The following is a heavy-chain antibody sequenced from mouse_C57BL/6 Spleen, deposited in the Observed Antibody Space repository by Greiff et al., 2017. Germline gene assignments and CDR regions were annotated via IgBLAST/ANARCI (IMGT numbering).Heavy chain of an antibody. CDR2: ISSGGSYT. D-gene: IGHD4-1*01. J-gene: IGHJ2*01. Sequence: EVQGVESGGDLVKPGGSLKLSCAASGFTFSSYGLSWVRQTPDKRLEWVATISSGGSYTYYPDSVKGRFTIYRDNAKNTLYLHMSSLKSADTAMYYCARPLTGTSFDYWGQGTTLTVSS. V-gene: IGHV5-6*01. CDR3: ARPLTGTSFDY. CDR1: GFTFSSYG.